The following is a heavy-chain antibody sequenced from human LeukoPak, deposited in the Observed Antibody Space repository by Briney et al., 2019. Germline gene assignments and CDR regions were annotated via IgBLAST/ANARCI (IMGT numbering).Heavy chain of an antibody. CDR2: IYYSGST. D-gene: IGHD5-18*01. Sequence: GPLRLSCVASGFIFSSYSMNWVRQAPGKGLEWIGSIYYSGSTYYNPSLKSRVTISVNTSKNQFSLKLSSVTAADTAVYYCARSGYSYGADAFDIWGQGTMVTVSS. V-gene: IGHV4-38-2*01. CDR1: GFIFSSYS. J-gene: IGHJ3*02. CDR3: ARSGYSYGADAFDI.